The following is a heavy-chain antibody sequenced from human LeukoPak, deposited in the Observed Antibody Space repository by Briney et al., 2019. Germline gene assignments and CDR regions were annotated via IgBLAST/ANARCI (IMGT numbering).Heavy chain of an antibody. V-gene: IGHV5-51*01. CDR1: GYSINNYW. Sequence: NPGDSLKISCKGSGYSINNYWIGWVRPMPGKGLEWMGIIYPADSDIRYSPSFQGQVTISADKSISTAYLQWSSLKASDTAMYYCARQEYCSGGSCYTWFDPWGQGTLVTVSS. J-gene: IGHJ5*02. CDR3: ARQEYCSGGSCYTWFDP. D-gene: IGHD2-15*01. CDR2: IYPADSDI.